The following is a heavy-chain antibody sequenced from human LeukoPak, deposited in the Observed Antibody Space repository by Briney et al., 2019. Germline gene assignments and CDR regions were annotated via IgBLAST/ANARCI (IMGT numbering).Heavy chain of an antibody. D-gene: IGHD6-13*01. CDR1: GFTFSSYA. V-gene: IGHV3-23*01. Sequence: PGGSLRLSCAASGFTFSSYAMSWVRQAPGKGLEWVSAISGSGGSTYYADSVKGRFTISRDNTKNTLFLQMNSLRAEDTAVYYCARDGAAAGTDYFDYWGQGTLVTVSS. J-gene: IGHJ4*02. CDR3: ARDGAAAGTDYFDY. CDR2: ISGSGGST.